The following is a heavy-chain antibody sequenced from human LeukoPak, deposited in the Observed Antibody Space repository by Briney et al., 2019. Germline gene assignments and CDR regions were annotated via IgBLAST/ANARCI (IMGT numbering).Heavy chain of an antibody. CDR2: ISYDGSKE. CDR1: GFTFRSFG. CDR3: TRVGDYGGNWAWYFDL. J-gene: IGHJ2*01. D-gene: IGHD4-23*01. Sequence: GGSLRLSCAASGFTFRSFGMHWVRQAPGKGLEWVAVISYDGSKEHYGDSVKGRFSISRDNSKNTLYLQMNSLRAEDTAVYYCTRVGDYGGNWAWYFDLWGRGTLVTVSS. V-gene: IGHV3-30*03.